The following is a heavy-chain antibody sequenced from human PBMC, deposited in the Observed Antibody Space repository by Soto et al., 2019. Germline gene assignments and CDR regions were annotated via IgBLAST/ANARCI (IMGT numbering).Heavy chain of an antibody. CDR2: IWYDGSNK. Sequence: QVQLVESGGGVVQPGRSLRLSCAASGFTFSSYGMHWVRQAPGKGLEWVAVIWYDGSNKYYADSVKGRFTISRDNSKNMLYLQMNSLRAEDTAVYYCARAARGGNYFDYWGQGTLVTVSS. CDR1: GFTFSSYG. D-gene: IGHD2-15*01. CDR3: ARAARGGNYFDY. V-gene: IGHV3-33*01. J-gene: IGHJ4*02.